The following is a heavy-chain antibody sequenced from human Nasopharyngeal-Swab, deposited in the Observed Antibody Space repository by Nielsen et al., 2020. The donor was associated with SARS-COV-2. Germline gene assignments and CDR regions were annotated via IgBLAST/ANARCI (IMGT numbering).Heavy chain of an antibody. CDR2: SIPILGIA. CDR3: ARQCCGGALDY. D-gene: IGHD5/OR15-5a*01. J-gene: IGHJ4*02. CDR1: VGTFSSYA. Sequence: SVNVSCKASVGTFSSYAISWVPQAPGQGLEWMGRSIPILGIANYAQKFQGRVTITADKSTSTAYMELSSLRSEDTAVYYCARQCCGGALDYWGQGTLVTVSS. V-gene: IGHV1-69*04.